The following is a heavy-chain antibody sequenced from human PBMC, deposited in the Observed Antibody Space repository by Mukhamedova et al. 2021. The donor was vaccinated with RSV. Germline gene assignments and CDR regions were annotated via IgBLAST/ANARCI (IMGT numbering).Heavy chain of an antibody. V-gene: IGHV3-7*05. CDR3: ARPWYYYDSSGYDAFDI. D-gene: IGHD3-22*01. Sequence: GKGLEWVANIKQDGSEKYYVDSVKGRFTISRDNAKNSLYLQMNSLRAEDTAVYYCARPWYYYDSSGYDAFDIWGQGTMDTVSS. CDR2: IKQDGSEK. J-gene: IGHJ3*02.